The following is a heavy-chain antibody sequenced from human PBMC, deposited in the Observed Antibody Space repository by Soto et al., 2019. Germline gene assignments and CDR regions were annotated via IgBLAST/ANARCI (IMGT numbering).Heavy chain of an antibody. J-gene: IGHJ4*02. CDR2: ISSSSSNI. D-gene: IGHD2-15*01. CDR1: GFTFSSYS. CDR3: ARGGGCSGGSCNFDC. V-gene: IGHV3-48*01. Sequence: EVQLVESGGGLVQPGGSLRLSCAASGFTFSSYSMKWVRQAPGKGLEWVSYISSSSSNIYYADSVKGRFTISRDNAKNSLKLQMNSPRADDTAVYYCARGGGCSGGSCNFDCWGQGTLVTVSS.